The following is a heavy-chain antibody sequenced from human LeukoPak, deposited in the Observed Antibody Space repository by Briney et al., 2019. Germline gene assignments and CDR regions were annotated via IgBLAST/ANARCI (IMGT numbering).Heavy chain of an antibody. CDR1: GVSISSYY. CDR3: ARLAAISGSDYPDD. D-gene: IGHD1-26*01. J-gene: IGHJ4*02. Sequence: SETLSLTCTVSGVSISSYYWSWIRQPPGKGLEWIGYIFYSGNTIHNPSLRSRVTISADTSKNHFSLRLRSVTAADTAVYYCARLAAISGSDYPDDWGQGTLVTVSS. V-gene: IGHV4-59*08. CDR2: IFYSGNT.